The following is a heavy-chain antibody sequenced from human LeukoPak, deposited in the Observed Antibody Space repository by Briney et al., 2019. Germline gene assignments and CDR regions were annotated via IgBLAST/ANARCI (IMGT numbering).Heavy chain of an antibody. V-gene: IGHV3-7*01. Sequence: PGGSLRLSCVASGFTLSSYWMSWVRQAPGKGLEWVANIKQDGSEKYYVDSVKGRFTISRDNAKNSLYLQMDSLRAEDTAVYYCARTSGTGWSYWGQGTLVTVSS. J-gene: IGHJ4*02. D-gene: IGHD3-9*01. CDR3: ARTSGTGWSY. CDR1: GFTLSSYW. CDR2: IKQDGSEK.